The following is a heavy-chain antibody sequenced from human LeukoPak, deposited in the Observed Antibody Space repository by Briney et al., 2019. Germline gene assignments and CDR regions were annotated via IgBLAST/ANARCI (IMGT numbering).Heavy chain of an antibody. J-gene: IGHJ4*02. CDR2: IGTAGDT. CDR3: ARGYSYAYQY. Sequence: GGSLRLSCAASGFTFSSYDMHRVRQVTGKGLEWVSAIGTAGDTYYPGSVKGRFTISRENAKNSLYLQMNSLRVGDTAVYYCARGYSYAYQYWGQGTLVTVSS. CDR1: GFTFSSYD. V-gene: IGHV3-13*01. D-gene: IGHD5-18*01.